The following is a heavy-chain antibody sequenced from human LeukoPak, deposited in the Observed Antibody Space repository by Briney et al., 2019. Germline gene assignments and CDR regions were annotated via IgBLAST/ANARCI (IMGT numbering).Heavy chain of an antibody. CDR2: IYPDDSDT. V-gene: IGHV5-51*01. Sequence: GESLKISCKASGYSFTTYWIGWVRQMPGKGLECMGIIYPDDSDTTYSPSFQGQVTISADKSFSTAYLQWSSLKASDTAIYYCARLGGDTYYFGSGSYPNWYFDLWGRGTLVTVSP. CDR3: ARLGGDTYYFGSGSYPNWYFDL. CDR1: GYSFTTYW. D-gene: IGHD3-10*01. J-gene: IGHJ2*01.